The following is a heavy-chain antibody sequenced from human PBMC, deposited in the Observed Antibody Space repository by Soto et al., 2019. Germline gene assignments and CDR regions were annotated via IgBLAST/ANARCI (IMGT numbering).Heavy chain of an antibody. V-gene: IGHV1-46*01. CDR1: GYTFTNYF. D-gene: IGHD1-26*01. J-gene: IGHJ4*02. CDR3: ARERSEQFDY. CDR2: INPTFGSA. Sequence: CKASGYTFTNYFFHWVRQAPGQGLEWMGMINPTFGSASYTQDLQGRVTMTRDTSTGTVYMDLMSLKSEDTAVYYCARERSEQFDYWGQGTLVTVSS.